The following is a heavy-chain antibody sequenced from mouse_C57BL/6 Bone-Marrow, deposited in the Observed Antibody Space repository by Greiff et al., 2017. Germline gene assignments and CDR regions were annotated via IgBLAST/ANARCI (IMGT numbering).Heavy chain of an antibody. V-gene: IGHV5-17*01. CDR3: AITTVVATDAMDY. J-gene: IGHJ4*01. CDR2: ISSGSSTI. Sequence: DVMLVESGGGLVKPGGSLKLSCAASGFTFSDYGMHWVRQAPEKGLEWVAYISSGSSTIYYADTVKGRFTISRDNAKNPLVLQMTSLRSEDTAMYYCAITTVVATDAMDYWGQGTSVTVSS. CDR1: GFTFSDYG. D-gene: IGHD1-1*01.